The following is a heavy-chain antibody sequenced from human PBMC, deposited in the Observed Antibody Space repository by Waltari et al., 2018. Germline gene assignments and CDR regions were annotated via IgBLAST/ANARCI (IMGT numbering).Heavy chain of an antibody. CDR1: GDTFTSYG. D-gene: IGHD3-16*01. Sequence: QVQLVQSGAEVKKPGSSVKGSCKASGDTFTSYGINWVRQAPGQGLEWMGGITPASTALIYAQSFQGRVTITADESTTTAYIEVSSLRSEDTAMYYCARDMRGAYLFPAPFDFCGQGTLVIVSS. J-gene: IGHJ4*02. CDR2: ITPASTAL. V-gene: IGHV1-69*01. CDR3: ARDMRGAYLFPAPFDF.